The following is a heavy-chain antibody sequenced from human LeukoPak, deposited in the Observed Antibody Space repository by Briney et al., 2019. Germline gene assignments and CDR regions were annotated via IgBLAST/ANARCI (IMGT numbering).Heavy chain of an antibody. CDR3: AKGPGSYYPYYLDY. J-gene: IGHJ4*02. CDR1: GFTFSSYA. Sequence: PGGSLRLSCAASGFTFSSYAMSWIRQAPGKGQGWVSAISGSGGSTYYADSVKGRFTISRDNSKNTLYLQMNSLRAEDTAVYYCAKGPGSYYPYYLDYSGQGTLVTVSS. V-gene: IGHV3-23*01. CDR2: ISGSGGST. D-gene: IGHD3-10*01.